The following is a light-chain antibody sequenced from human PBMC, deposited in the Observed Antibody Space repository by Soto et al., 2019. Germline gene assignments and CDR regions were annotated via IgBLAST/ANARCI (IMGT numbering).Light chain of an antibody. CDR3: QQRSNWPPT. CDR1: QSVSSY. CDR2: DAS. V-gene: IGKV3-11*01. J-gene: IGKJ4*01. Sequence: EIVLTQSPATLSLSPGERATLSCRASQSVSSYLAWHQQKPGQAPRLLIYDASNRATGIPARFSGSGSGTDFTLTISSLEPEDFAVYYCQQRSNWPPTFGGGTNVEIK.